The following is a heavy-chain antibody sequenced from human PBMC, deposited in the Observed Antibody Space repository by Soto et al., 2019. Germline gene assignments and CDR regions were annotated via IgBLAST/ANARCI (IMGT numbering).Heavy chain of an antibody. V-gene: IGHV4-31*03. CDR2: IDYSGST. J-gene: IGHJ4*02. CDR1: VGSISSVGYC. CDR3: ARLNDFWSGYYNY. Sequence: PAETLSVTCTFSVGSISSVGYCWSWIRQHPGKGLEWIGYIDYSGSTYYNPSLKSRIAISLETSNNQFSLRSDDTAVYYCARLNDFWSGYYNYWGQGTMVTVSS. D-gene: IGHD3-3*01.